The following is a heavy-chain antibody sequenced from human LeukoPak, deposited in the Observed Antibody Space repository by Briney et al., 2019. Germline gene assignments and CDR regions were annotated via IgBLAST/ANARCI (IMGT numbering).Heavy chain of an antibody. V-gene: IGHV4-34*01. Sequence: SATLSLTCAVYGGSFSGYYWSWIRQPPGKGLEWIGEINHSGSTNYNPSLKSRVTISVDTSKNQFSLQLNSVTPEDTAVYYCARVKDWYFDLWGRGTLVTVSS. J-gene: IGHJ2*01. CDR1: GGSFSGYY. CDR3: ARVKDWYFDL. CDR2: INHSGST.